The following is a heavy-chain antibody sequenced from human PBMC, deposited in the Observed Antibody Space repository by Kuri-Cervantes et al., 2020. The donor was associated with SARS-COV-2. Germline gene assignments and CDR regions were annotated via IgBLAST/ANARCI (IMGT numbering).Heavy chain of an antibody. V-gene: IGHV3-30*03. J-gene: IGHJ5*02. CDR1: GFTFSSYG. CDR2: ISYDGSNK. Sequence: LSLTCAASGFTFSSYGMHWVRQAPGKGLEWVAVISYDGSNKYYADSVKGRFTISRDNSKNTLYLQMNSLRAEDTAVYYCARDLHCSSTSCYSPWFDPWGQGTLVTVSS. D-gene: IGHD2-2*01. CDR3: ARDLHCSSTSCYSPWFDP.